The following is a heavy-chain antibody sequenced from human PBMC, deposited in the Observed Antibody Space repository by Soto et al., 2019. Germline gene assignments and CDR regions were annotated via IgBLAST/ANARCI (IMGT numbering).Heavy chain of an antibody. V-gene: IGHV4-39*01. CDR3: ASESRGWNYLFDY. Sequence: QLHLQESGPGLVKPSETLSLSCTVSGGSISSSTYYWGWIRQPPGKGLDWIGNIYKSGRTYYNPSLKSRVTIEVDKSKKEFSLKLTSVTATDTAVYFCASESRGWNYLFDYWGQGTLVTVSS. D-gene: IGHD1-7*01. CDR2: IYKSGRT. CDR1: GGSISSSTYY. J-gene: IGHJ4*02.